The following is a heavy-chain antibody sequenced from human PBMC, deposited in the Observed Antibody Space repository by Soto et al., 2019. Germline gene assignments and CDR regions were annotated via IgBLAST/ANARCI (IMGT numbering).Heavy chain of an antibody. Sequence: SETLSLTCGVSDYSVNSGYFWSWIRQPPGKGLEWIGSVYHSGSTYYSPSLKGRVTISVDTSKNQFSLQLKSVTPEDTAVYYCARMVGGTEDYWGQGTPVTVSS. CDR3: ARMVGGTEDY. CDR2: VYHSGST. J-gene: IGHJ4*02. D-gene: IGHD1-26*01. V-gene: IGHV4-38-2*01. CDR1: DYSVNSGYF.